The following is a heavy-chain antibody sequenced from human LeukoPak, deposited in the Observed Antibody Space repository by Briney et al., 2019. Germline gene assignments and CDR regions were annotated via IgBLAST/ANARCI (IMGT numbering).Heavy chain of an antibody. Sequence: SETLSLTCTVSGGSISSSSYYWGWIREPPGKGLEWIGSINYSGSTYYNPSLKSRVTISVDTSKTQFSLKLSSVTAADTAVYYCASQTNGGYDWYFDLWGRGTLVTVSS. J-gene: IGHJ2*01. V-gene: IGHV4-39*07. CDR1: GGSISSSSYY. CDR3: ASQTNGGYDWYFDL. CDR2: INYSGST. D-gene: IGHD5-18*01.